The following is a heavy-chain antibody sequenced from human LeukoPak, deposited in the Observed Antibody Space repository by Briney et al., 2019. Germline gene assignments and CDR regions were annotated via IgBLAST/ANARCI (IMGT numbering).Heavy chain of an antibody. D-gene: IGHD1-26*01. CDR3: AKWYPIVGATGGHFDY. CDR2: ISGSGGST. Sequence: GGSLRLSCAASGFTFSSYKMSWVRQAPGKGLEWVSAISGSGGSTYYAHSVKGRFTISRDNSKNTLYLQMNSLRAEDTAVYYCAKWYPIVGATGGHFDYWGQGTLVTVSS. CDR1: GFTFSSYK. V-gene: IGHV3-23*01. J-gene: IGHJ4*02.